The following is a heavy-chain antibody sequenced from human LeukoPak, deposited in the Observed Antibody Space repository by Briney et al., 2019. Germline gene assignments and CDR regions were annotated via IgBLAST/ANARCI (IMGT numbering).Heavy chain of an antibody. D-gene: IGHD2-2*01. CDR1: GGTFSSYA. CDR3: ARSYCSSTSCRGGTGLGGYYYYYYMDV. CDR2: IIPIFGTA. Sequence: SVKVSCKASGGTFSSYAVSWVRQAPGQGLEWMGGIIPIFGTANYAQKFQGRVTITADESTSTAYMELSSLRSEDTAAYYCARSYCSSTSCRGGTGLGGYYYYYYMDVWGKGTTVTVSS. J-gene: IGHJ6*03. V-gene: IGHV1-69*13.